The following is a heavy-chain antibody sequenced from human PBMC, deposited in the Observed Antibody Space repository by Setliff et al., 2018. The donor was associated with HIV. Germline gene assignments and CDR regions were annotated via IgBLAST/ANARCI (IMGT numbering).Heavy chain of an antibody. CDR3: ARDRRITIFGVVSVVPSKRTKTRSAFDY. CDR2: INPNSGGT. Sequence: TFTDYYIHWVRQAPGQGPEWMGWINPNSGGTNYAQNFQGRVPMTRDTSISTAYMVLSRLKSDDTAVYYCARDRRITIFGVVSVVPSKRTKTRSAFDYWGQGTLVTVSS. J-gene: IGHJ4*02. CDR1: TFTDYY. V-gene: IGHV1-2*02. D-gene: IGHD3-3*01.